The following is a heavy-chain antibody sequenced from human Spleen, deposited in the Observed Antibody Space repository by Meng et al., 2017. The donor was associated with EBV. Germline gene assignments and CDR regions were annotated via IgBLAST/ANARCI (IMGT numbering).Heavy chain of an antibody. V-gene: IGHV7-4-1*02. CDR1: GYTFTCYC. Sequence: HMVQAGSGLRKPVASVMVCCAASGYTFTCYCMNLGRQAPGQGLGWMGWININTGNPAYARGFTGRVVFSLDTSVSTVYLQISSLKTEDTAVYYCARESGYSYGTDYWGQGTLVTVSS. CDR2: ININTGNP. J-gene: IGHJ4*02. CDR3: ARESGYSYGTDY. D-gene: IGHD5-18*01.